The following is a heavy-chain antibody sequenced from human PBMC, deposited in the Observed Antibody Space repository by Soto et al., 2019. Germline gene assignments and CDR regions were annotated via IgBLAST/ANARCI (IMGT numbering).Heavy chain of an antibody. CDR2: IIAFIGNT. D-gene: IGHD5-18*01. Sequence: ASVKASCKASRYTFASCGMSWVRQSPAQGLEWMGWIIAFIGNTNYAQKLQGRVTITTDESTSTAYMELSSLRSEDTAVYYCARDRGYSYGYVPYYFDYWGQGTLVTVSS. V-gene: IGHV1-18*01. CDR3: ARDRGYSYGYVPYYFDY. CDR1: RYTFASCG. J-gene: IGHJ4*02.